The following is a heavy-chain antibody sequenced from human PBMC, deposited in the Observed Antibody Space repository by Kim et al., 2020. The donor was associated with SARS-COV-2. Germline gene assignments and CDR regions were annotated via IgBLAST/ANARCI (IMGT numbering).Heavy chain of an antibody. J-gene: IGHJ6*02. CDR1: GFTFDDYA. Sequence: GGSLRLSCAASGFTFDDYAMHWVRQAPGKGLEWVSGISWNSGSIGYADSVKGRFTISRENAKNSLYLQMNSLRAEDTALYYCAKAYFYYDSSGYYGTLLVDGMDVWGQGTTVTVSS. CDR2: ISWNSGSI. V-gene: IGHV3-9*01. CDR3: AKAYFYYDSSGYYGTLLVDGMDV. D-gene: IGHD3-22*01.